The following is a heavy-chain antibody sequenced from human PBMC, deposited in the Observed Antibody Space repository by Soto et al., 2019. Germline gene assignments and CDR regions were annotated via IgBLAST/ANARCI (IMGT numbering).Heavy chain of an antibody. CDR3: ASDQYYYDSSGYYYNWFDP. CDR2: ISAYNGNT. D-gene: IGHD3-22*01. J-gene: IGHJ5*02. CDR1: GYTFTSYG. V-gene: IGHV1-18*01. Sequence: ASVKVSCKASGYTFTSYGISWVRQAPGQGLEWMGWISAYNGNTNYAQKLQGRVTMTTDTSTSTAYMELRSLRSDDTAVYYCASDQYYYDSSGYYYNWFDPWGQGTLVTVSS.